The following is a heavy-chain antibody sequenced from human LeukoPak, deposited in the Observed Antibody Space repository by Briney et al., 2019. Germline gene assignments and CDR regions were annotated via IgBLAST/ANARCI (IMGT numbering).Heavy chain of an antibody. CDR3: ARGLDLWNT. D-gene: IGHD3/OR15-3a*01. CDR1: GFTFSNYW. Sequence: AGGSLRLSCAVSGFTFSNYWMSWVRQAPGKGLEWVANIKQDGSEKYYVDSVKGRFTISRDNAKNSLYLQMNSLRAEDTAVYYCARGLDLWNTWGQGTLVTVSS. CDR2: IKQDGSEK. V-gene: IGHV3-7*01. J-gene: IGHJ4*02.